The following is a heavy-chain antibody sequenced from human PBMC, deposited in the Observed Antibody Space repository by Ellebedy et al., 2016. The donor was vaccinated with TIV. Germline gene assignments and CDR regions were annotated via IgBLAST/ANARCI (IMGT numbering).Heavy chain of an antibody. Sequence: MPSETLSLTCAVYGGSFSSYYWSWIRQPPGKGLEWIGFIYYSGTTYYNPSLKSRVTMSVDTSKNQFSLKLSSVTAVDTAVYYCALSTGGEAFDIWGQGTMVTVSS. D-gene: IGHD2-8*02. CDR3: ALSTGGEAFDI. V-gene: IGHV4-59*04. CDR2: IYYSGTT. J-gene: IGHJ3*02. CDR1: GGSFSSYY.